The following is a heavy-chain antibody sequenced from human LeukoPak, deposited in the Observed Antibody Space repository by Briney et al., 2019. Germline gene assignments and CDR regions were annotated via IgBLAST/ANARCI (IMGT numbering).Heavy chain of an antibody. CDR1: GFTFSSYG. J-gene: IGHJ4*02. V-gene: IGHV3-30*03. CDR2: ISYDGSNK. Sequence: GGSLRLSCAASGFTFSSYGMHWVRQAPGKGLEWVAVISYDGSNKYYADSVKGRFTISRYNSKNTLYLQMNSLRAEDTAVYYCARGGIYCSSTSCAFPMGGYWGQGTLVTVSS. CDR3: ARGGIYCSSTSCAFPMGGY. D-gene: IGHD2-2*01.